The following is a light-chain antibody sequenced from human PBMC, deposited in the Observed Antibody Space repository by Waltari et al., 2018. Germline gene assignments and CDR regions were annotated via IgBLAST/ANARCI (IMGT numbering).Light chain of an antibody. V-gene: IGLV3-1*01. CDR2: QDN. CDR3: QAWDNSLEV. CDR1: ELGERY. Sequence: SYELTQVTSVSVSPGQTTIITCSGHELGERYVAWYQQKAGQYPVLLIYQDNKRPSGIPDRFSGSNSGNTATLTIRETQTTDEADYYCQAWDNSLEVFGPGTRLTVL. J-gene: IGLJ1*01.